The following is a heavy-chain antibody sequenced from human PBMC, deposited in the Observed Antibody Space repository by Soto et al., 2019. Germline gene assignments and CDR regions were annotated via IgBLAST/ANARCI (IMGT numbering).Heavy chain of an antibody. V-gene: IGHV1-8*01. Sequence: ASVKVSCKASGYTFTSYDINWVRQAPGQGHEWMGLMNPNSGNTGYEQKFQGRVTMTRDTSMSTVYMELSGLTSEDTAVYYCARGDCSDTNCSISWFDPWGQETQLTVSS. CDR1: GYTFTSYD. CDR3: ARGDCSDTNCSISWFDP. J-gene: IGHJ5*02. CDR2: MNPNSGNT. D-gene: IGHD2-2*01.